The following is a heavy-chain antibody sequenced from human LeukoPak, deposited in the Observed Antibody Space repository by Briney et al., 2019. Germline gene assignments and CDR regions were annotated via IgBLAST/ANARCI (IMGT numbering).Heavy chain of an antibody. V-gene: IGHV7-4-1*02. Sequence: ASVKVSCKASGYTFTSYYMHWVRQAPGQGLEWMGWINTNTGNPTYAQGFTGRFVFSLDTSVSTAYLQISSLKAEDTAVYYCARDKGSGWPYYYYGMDVWGQGTTVTVSS. J-gene: IGHJ6*02. CDR2: INTNTGNP. CDR3: ARDKGSGWPYYYYGMDV. CDR1: GYTFTSYY. D-gene: IGHD6-19*01.